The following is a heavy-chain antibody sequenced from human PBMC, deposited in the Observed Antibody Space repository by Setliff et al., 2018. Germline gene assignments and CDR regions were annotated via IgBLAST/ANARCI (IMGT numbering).Heavy chain of an antibody. V-gene: IGHV1-2*02. CDR2: INPRSGGT. D-gene: IGHD5-12*01. Sequence: ASVKVSCKASGYTFTDFHIHWVRQAPGQRPEWMAWINPRSGGTNYAQNIQGRGSMTRDTSSSTAYMELSGLTSDDTAVYYCTRGGFSTSRRDYWYFDLWGRGTLVTVS. J-gene: IGHJ2*01. CDR1: GYTFTDFH. CDR3: TRGGFSTSRRDYWYFDL.